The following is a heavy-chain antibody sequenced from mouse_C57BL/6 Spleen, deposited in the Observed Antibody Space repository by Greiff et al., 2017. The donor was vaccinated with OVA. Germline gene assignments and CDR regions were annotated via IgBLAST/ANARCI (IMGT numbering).Heavy chain of an antibody. V-gene: IGHV1-4*01. CDR1: GYTFTSYT. CDR2: INPSSGYT. Sequence: QVQLQQSGAELARPGASVKMSCKASGYTFTSYTMHWVKPRPGQGLEWIGYINPSSGYTKYNQKFKDKATLTAEKYASTAYMQLSSLTSEESAVYYCARGDDWFAYWGQGTLVTVSA. J-gene: IGHJ3*01. D-gene: IGHD3-3*01. CDR3: ARGDDWFAY.